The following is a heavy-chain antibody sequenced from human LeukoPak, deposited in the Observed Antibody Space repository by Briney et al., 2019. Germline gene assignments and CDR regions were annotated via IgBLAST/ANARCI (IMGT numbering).Heavy chain of an antibody. V-gene: IGHV3-23*01. CDR3: AKDREYYYGSGSYYFDY. D-gene: IGHD3-10*01. CDR2: ISGSGGST. J-gene: IGHJ4*02. Sequence: GGSLRLSCAASGFTFSSYAMSWVRQAPGKGLEWVSAISGSGGSTYYADSVKGRFTISRGNSKNTLYLQMNSLRAEDTAVYYCAKDREYYYGSGSYYFDYWGQGTLVTVSS. CDR1: GFTFSSYA.